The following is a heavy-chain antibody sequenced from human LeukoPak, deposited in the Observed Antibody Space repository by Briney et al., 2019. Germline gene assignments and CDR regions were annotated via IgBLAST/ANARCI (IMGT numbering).Heavy chain of an antibody. CDR3: AKAELGVDTFFDY. D-gene: IGHD3-3*01. Sequence: TGGSLRLSCAASGFTFSSYAMSWVRQAPGKGLEWVSAISGSCTGTYYSDSVQGRFTISRDNSKRTLFLQMNSLRAEDTAFYYCAKAELGVDTFFDYWGQGTLVTVSS. CDR2: ISGSCTGT. V-gene: IGHV3-23*01. J-gene: IGHJ4*02. CDR1: GFTFSSYA.